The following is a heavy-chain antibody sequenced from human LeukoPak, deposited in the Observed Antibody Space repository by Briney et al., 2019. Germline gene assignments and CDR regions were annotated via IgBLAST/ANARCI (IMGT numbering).Heavy chain of an antibody. Sequence: GGSLRLSCAASGFTFSSYWMHWVRQAPGKGLVWVSRINSDGSSTSYADSVKGRFTISRDNAKNTLYLQMNSLRAEDTAVYYCYALDTVPHAFDIWGQGTMVTVSS. CDR1: GFTFSSYW. V-gene: IGHV3-74*01. J-gene: IGHJ3*02. D-gene: IGHD4-17*01. CDR2: INSDGSST. CDR3: YALDTVPHAFDI.